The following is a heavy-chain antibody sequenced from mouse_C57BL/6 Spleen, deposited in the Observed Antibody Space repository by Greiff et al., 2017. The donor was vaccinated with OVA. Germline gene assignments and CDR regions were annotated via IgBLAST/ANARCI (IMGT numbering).Heavy chain of an antibody. CDR1: GYAFTNYL. CDR2: INPGSGGT. V-gene: IGHV1-54*01. Sequence: QVQLQQSGAELVRPGPSVKVSCKASGYAFTNYLIEWVKQRPGQGLEWIGVINPGSGGTNYNEKFKGKATLTADKSSSTAYMQLSSLTSEDSAVYFCARGSNYGFDYWGQGTTLTVSS. CDR3: ARGSNYGFDY. D-gene: IGHD2-5*01. J-gene: IGHJ2*01.